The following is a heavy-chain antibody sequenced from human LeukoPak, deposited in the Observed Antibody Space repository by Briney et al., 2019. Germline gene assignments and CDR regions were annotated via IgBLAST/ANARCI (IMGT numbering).Heavy chain of an antibody. CDR1: GGSIRGSSYF. D-gene: IGHD6-19*01. V-gene: IGHV4-39*01. CDR2: IHYSGST. J-gene: IGHJ5*02. Sequence: SETLSLTCTVSGGSIRGSSYFWGWIRQPPGKGLEWIGSIHYSGSTYSNPSLKSRVTISVDTSDNEFFLNLISVTAADTAVYYCARGIVAVAGTWFDPWGQGNLVTVSS. CDR3: ARGIVAVAGTWFDP.